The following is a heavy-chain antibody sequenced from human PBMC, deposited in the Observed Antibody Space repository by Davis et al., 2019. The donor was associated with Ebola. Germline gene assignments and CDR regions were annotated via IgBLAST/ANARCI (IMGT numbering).Heavy chain of an antibody. Sequence: GGSLRLSCAASGFTFSSYAMHWVRQAPGKGLEWVAVISYDGSNKYYADSVKGRFTISRDNSKNTLYLQMNSLRAEDTAVYYCARDDNYVWGSYRENGPFDYWGQGTLVSVSS. CDR1: GFTFSSYA. V-gene: IGHV3-30-3*01. J-gene: IGHJ4*02. CDR2: ISYDGSNK. D-gene: IGHD3-16*02. CDR3: ARDDNYVWGSYRENGPFDY.